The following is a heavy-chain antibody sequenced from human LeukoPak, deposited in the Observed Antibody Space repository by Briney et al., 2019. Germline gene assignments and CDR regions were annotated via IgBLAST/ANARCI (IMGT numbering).Heavy chain of an antibody. V-gene: IGHV3-30*02. D-gene: IGHD6-19*01. Sequence: GGSLRLSCATSGFSLSRNGRHWVRQAPGQGLEWVAFILSDGSYEYYADSVKRRFTISRDTYRNALFLQMNSLRTEDTAVYYCAKDLYPGIAVAAPRFKDYWGQGTLVTVSS. CDR1: GFSLSRNG. J-gene: IGHJ4*02. CDR2: ILSDGSYE. CDR3: AKDLYPGIAVAAPRFKDY.